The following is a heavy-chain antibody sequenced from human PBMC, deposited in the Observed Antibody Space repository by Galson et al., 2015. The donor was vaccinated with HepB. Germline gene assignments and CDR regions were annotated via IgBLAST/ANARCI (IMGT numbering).Heavy chain of an antibody. Sequence: QSGAEVKKPGQSLKISCQTSGYNFPNYWIGWVRQVPGKGLEWMGIIHPGESDTNFSPSFQDQVTISADKSINTAYLQWSSLKVSDTAIYFCARLGGIEGATPENFDSWGQGTLVTVSS. J-gene: IGHJ4*02. CDR3: ARLGGIEGATPENFDS. CDR1: GYNFPNYW. CDR2: IHPGESDT. V-gene: IGHV5-51*01. D-gene: IGHD1-26*01.